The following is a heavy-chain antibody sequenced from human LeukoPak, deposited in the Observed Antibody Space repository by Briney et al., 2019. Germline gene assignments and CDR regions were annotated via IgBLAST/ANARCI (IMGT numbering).Heavy chain of an antibody. CDR2: IIPIFGTA. J-gene: IGHJ3*02. V-gene: IGHV1-69*13. CDR3: ARGRHYYDSSDYYYEGDAFDI. CDR1: GYTFTSKY. Sequence: EASVKVSCKASGYTFTSKYMHWVRQAPGQGLEWMGGIIPIFGTANYAQKFQGRVTITADESTSTVYMELSSLRSEDTAVYYCARGRHYYDSSDYYYEGDAFDIWGQGTMVTVSS. D-gene: IGHD3-22*01.